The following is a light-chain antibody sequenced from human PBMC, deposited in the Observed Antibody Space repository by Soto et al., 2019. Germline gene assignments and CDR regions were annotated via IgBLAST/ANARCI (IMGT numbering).Light chain of an antibody. CDR3: QQCIAWPLT. CDR2: FAS. Sequence: EIVMTQSPATLSVSPGEKATLSCRASQSLNNNLAWYQQKPGQGPRLLIYFASTRATGVPARFSGSGSGTEFSLTISSLQSEDFANYYCQQCIAWPLTFGGGTKVETK. J-gene: IGKJ4*01. V-gene: IGKV3-15*01. CDR1: QSLNNN.